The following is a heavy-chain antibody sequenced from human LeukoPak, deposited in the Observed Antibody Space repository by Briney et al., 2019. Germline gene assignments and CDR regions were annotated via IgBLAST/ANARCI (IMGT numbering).Heavy chain of an antibody. Sequence: GGSLRLSCAASGFTFSSYWMGWVRQAPGKGLEWVANIKEDGSEKYYVDSVKGRFTISRDNAKNSLFLQMNSLRAEDTAVYYCARTSGPLFDYWGQGTLVTVSS. CDR3: ARTSGPLFDY. D-gene: IGHD2-2*01. CDR1: GFTFSSYW. CDR2: IKEDGSEK. J-gene: IGHJ4*02. V-gene: IGHV3-7*01.